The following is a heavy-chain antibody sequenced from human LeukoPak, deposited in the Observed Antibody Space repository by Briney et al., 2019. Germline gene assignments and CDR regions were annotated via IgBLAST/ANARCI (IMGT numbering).Heavy chain of an antibody. CDR3: TRVGGDCTSTSCPPPDY. CDR2: IDSSSRYI. D-gene: IGHD2-2*01. V-gene: IGHV3-21*03. Sequence: GGSPRLSCAASGFTFSSYNMDWVRQAQGKGLEWVSFIDSSSRYIYQADSVKGRFTISRDNAKSSVFLQMNSLTAEDPAMHYCTRVGGDCTSTSCPPPDYWGQGTLVTVSS. J-gene: IGHJ4*02. CDR1: GFTFSSYN.